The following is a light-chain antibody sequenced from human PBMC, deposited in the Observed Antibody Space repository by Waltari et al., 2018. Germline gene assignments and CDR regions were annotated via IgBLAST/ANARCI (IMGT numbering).Light chain of an antibody. CDR3: GTWDSSLSGAV. CDR2: ENT. CDR1: RSHIGNTY. J-gene: IGLJ7*01. Sequence: QSVLTQPPSVSAAPGQRVTISCSGGRSHIGNTYVSLYRQFPGTAPKLLIYENTERPSGIPGRFSGSKSGTSATLDITGLQAGDEADYYCGTWDSSLSGAVFGGGTHLTVL. V-gene: IGLV1-51*02.